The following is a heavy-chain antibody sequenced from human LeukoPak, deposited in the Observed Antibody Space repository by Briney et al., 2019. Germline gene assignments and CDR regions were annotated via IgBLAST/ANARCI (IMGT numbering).Heavy chain of an antibody. Sequence: PGGSLRLSCAASGFAFSSYSMNWVRQAPGKGLEWVSSISSSSSYIYYADSVKGRFTISRDNAKNSLYLQMNSLRAEDTAVYYCAKYYYGSGSYSPVDYWGQGTLVTVSS. D-gene: IGHD3-10*01. CDR1: GFAFSSYS. CDR3: AKYYYGSGSYSPVDY. J-gene: IGHJ4*02. CDR2: ISSSSSYI. V-gene: IGHV3-21*01.